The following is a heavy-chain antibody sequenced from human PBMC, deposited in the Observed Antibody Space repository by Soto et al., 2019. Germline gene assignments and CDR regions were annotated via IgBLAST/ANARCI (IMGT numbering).Heavy chain of an antibody. V-gene: IGHV1-2*02. J-gene: IGHJ4*02. CDR2: INPKTGGT. D-gene: IGHD3-16*01. CDR1: GCIFIGCY. Sequence: SVKVSSTASGCIFIGCYGHWLRQAPGQGLEWMGWINPKTGGTKYTQKFQGRVTMTRDTSSSTAYMELSSLTSDDTAVYYCARDEIQSWFEGPPFDYWGQGTLVTVSS. CDR3: ARDEIQSWFEGPPFDY.